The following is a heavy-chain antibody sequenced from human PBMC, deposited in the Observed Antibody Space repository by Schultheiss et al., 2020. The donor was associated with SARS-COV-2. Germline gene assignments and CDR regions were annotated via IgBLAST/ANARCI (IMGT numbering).Heavy chain of an antibody. CDR2: IRNKANSYTT. J-gene: IGHJ4*02. D-gene: IGHD6-13*01. CDR1: GFTFSDHY. CDR3: ARIAPAGRGFDY. V-gene: IGHV3-72*01. Sequence: GGSLRLSCAASGFTFSDHYMDWVRQAPGKGLEWVGRIRNKANSYTTEYAASVKGRFTISRDDSKNSLYLQMSSLKTEDTAVYYCARIAPAGRGFDYWGRGTLVTVSS.